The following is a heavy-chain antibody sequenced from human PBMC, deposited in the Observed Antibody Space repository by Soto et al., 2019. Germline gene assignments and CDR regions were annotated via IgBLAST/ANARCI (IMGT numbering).Heavy chain of an antibody. CDR2: IWYDGSNK. CDR3: ARPPYQLLKQWAFDI. D-gene: IGHD2-2*01. CDR1: GFTFSSYG. J-gene: IGHJ3*02. Sequence: QVQLVESGGGVVQPGRSLRLSCAASGFTFSSYGMHWVRQAPGKGLEWVAVIWYDGSNKYYADSVKGRFTISRDNSKNTLYLQMNSLRAEDTAVYYCARPPYQLLKQWAFDIWGQGTMVTVSS. V-gene: IGHV3-33*01.